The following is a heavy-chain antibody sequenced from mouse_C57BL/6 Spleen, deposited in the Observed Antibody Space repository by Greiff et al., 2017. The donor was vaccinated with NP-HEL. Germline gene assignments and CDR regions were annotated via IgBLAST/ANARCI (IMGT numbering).Heavy chain of an antibody. CDR2: FHPYNDDT. D-gene: IGHD2-4*01. Sequence: QVQLKESGAELVKPGASVKMSCKASGYTFTTYPIEWMKQNHGKSLEWIGNFHPYNDDTKYNEKFKGKATLTVEKSSSTVYLELSRLTSDDSAVYYCAMIYYDYDGAFDYWGQGTTLTVSS. V-gene: IGHV1-47*01. J-gene: IGHJ2*01. CDR1: GYTFTTYP. CDR3: AMIYYDYDGAFDY.